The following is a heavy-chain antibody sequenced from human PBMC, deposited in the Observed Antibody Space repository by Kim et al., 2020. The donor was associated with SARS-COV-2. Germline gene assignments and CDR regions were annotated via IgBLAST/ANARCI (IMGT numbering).Heavy chain of an antibody. CDR1: GGSISSYY. V-gene: IGHV4-59*01. Sequence: SETLSLTCTVSGGSISSYYWSWIRQPPGKGLEWIGYIYYSGSTNYNPSLKSRVTISVDTSKNQFSLKLSSVTAADTAVYYCARWPGRDGYKNYYYYGMDVWGQGTTVTVSS. CDR3: ARWPGRDGYKNYYYYGMDV. CDR2: IYYSGST. D-gene: IGHD5-12*01. J-gene: IGHJ6*02.